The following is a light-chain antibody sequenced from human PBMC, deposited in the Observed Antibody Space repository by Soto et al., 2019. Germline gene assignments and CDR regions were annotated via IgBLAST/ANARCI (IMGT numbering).Light chain of an antibody. CDR2: DAS. CDR3: QQRSNWLT. CDR1: QSVSSY. Sequence: EIVLTQSPATLSLSPGERATLSCRASQSVSSYLAWYQQKPGQAPRLLIYDASSRATGIPARFSGSGSGTDFTLPISSLEPEDFVVYYCQQRSNWLTFGGGTKVEIK. V-gene: IGKV3-11*01. J-gene: IGKJ4*01.